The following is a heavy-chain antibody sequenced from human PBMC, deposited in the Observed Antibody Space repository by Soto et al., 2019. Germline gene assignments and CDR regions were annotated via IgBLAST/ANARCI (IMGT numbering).Heavy chain of an antibody. V-gene: IGHV3-53*04. CDR3: ARVADMVRGVIIGHYGMDV. CDR2: IYSGGST. Sequence: PGGSLRLSCAASGFTVSSNYMGWVRQAPGKGLEWVSVIYSGGSTYYADSVKGRFTISRHNSKNTLYLQMNSLRAEDTAVYYCARVADMVRGVIIGHYGMDVWGQGTTVTVSS. J-gene: IGHJ6*02. CDR1: GFTVSSNY. D-gene: IGHD3-10*01.